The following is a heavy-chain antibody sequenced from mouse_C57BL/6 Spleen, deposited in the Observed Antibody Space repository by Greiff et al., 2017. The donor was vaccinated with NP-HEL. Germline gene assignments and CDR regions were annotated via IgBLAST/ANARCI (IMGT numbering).Heavy chain of an antibody. D-gene: IGHD2-3*01. CDR3: ARALYDYYAMDY. CDR2: FTMYSDAT. J-gene: IGHJ4*01. Sequence: QVQLQQSGAELVRPGSSVKLSCKDSYFAFMARAMHWVKQRPGHGLEWIGSFTMYSDATEYSENFKGKATLTANTSSSTAYMELSSLTSEDSAVYYCARALYDYYAMDYWGQGTSVTVSS. V-gene: IGHV1-49*01. CDR1: YFAFMARA.